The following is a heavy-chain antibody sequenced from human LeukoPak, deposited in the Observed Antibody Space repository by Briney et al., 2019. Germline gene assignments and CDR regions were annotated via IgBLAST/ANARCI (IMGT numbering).Heavy chain of an antibody. CDR3: AKAGYSSSPAYYYYYYMDV. Sequence: GGSLRLSCAASGFTFDDYAMHWVRQAPGKGLEWVSLISWDGGSTYYADSVKGRFTISRDNSKNSLYLHMNSLRTEDTALYYCAKAGYSSSPAYYYYYYMDVWGKGTTVTVSS. J-gene: IGHJ6*03. CDR2: ISWDGGST. V-gene: IGHV3-43D*03. D-gene: IGHD6-13*01. CDR1: GFTFDDYA.